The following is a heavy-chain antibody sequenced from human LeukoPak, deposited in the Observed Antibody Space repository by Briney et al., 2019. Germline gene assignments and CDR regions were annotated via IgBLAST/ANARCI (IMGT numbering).Heavy chain of an antibody. CDR1: GDSINSKNYY. CDR3: ARGRLPADGKYYFDY. V-gene: IGHV4-39*07. CDR2: IYYSGTT. Sequence: PSETLSLTCTVSGDSINSKNYYWGWIRQPPGKGLEWIGSIYYSGTTYYNPSLRSRVTISIDTSKNQFSLRLSSVTAADTAVYYCARGRLPADGKYYFDYWGQGTLVTVSS. J-gene: IGHJ4*02. D-gene: IGHD6-13*01.